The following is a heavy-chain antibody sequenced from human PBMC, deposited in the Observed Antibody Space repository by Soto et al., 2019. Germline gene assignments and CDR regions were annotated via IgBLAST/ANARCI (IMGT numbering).Heavy chain of an antibody. CDR3: ARELGSGDYYYY. CDR1: GGTFSSYT. D-gene: IGHD4-17*01. CDR2: IIPILGIA. J-gene: IGHJ4*02. V-gene: IGHV1-69*08. Sequence: QVQLVQSGAEVKKPGSSVKVSCKASGGTFSSYTISWVRQAPGQGLEWMGRIIPILGIANYAQKFQGRVTITADKSTSTAYMELSSLRSEDTAVYYCARELGSGDYYYYWGQGTLVTVSS.